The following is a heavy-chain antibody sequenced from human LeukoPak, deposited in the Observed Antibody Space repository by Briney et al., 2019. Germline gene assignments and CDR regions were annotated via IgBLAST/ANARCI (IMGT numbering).Heavy chain of an antibody. CDR1: GGSISSGGYS. V-gene: IGHV4-30-2*01. J-gene: IGHJ4*02. CDR3: AVYRRSGSYSYYFDY. CDR2: IYHSGST. Sequence: SQTLSLTCAVSGGSISSGGYSWSWIRQPPGKGLEWIGYIYHSGSTYYNPSLKSRVTISVDRSKNQFSLKLRSVTAADTAVYYCAVYRRSGSYSYYFDYWGQGTLVTVSS. D-gene: IGHD3-10*01.